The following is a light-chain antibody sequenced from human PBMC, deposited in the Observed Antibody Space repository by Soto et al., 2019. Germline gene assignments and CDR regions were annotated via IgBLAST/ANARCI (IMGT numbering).Light chain of an antibody. CDR2: DAS. Sequence: EIVLTQSPATLSLSPGERATLSCGASQSVSRSYLAWYQQKPGLAPRLLLYDASSRATGIPDRFSGSGSGTDFTLTISRLEPEDFAVYYCQQYGSSLITFGQGTRLEIK. J-gene: IGKJ5*01. CDR1: QSVSRSY. CDR3: QQYGSSLIT. V-gene: IGKV3D-20*01.